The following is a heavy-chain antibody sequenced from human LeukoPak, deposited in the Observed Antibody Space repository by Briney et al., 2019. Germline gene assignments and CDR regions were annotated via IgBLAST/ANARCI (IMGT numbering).Heavy chain of an antibody. CDR1: GFVFRPYA. D-gene: IGHD6-19*01. Sequence: GGSLRLSCITSGFVFRPYAMNWVRQAPGKGLEWVSAISGSGDSSYHADSVKGRFTISRDNSKNTLYLQMNSLRAEDTAVYYCAKDNVVAGTLRGGSAFDIWGQGTMVTVSS. CDR2: ISGSGDSS. V-gene: IGHV3-23*01. J-gene: IGHJ3*02. CDR3: AKDNVVAGTLRGGSAFDI.